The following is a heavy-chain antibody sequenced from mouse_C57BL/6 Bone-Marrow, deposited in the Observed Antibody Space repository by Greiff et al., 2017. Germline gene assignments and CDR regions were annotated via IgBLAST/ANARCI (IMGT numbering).Heavy chain of an antibody. CDR3: ARKNIYYDYYLLYAMGY. V-gene: IGHV1-67*01. CDR1: GYTFTDYA. D-gene: IGHD2-4*01. Sequence: QVPLQQSGPELVRPGVSVKISCKGSGYTFTDYAMHWVKQSHAKSLEWIGVISTYYGDASYNQKFKDKATMTVAQSSSTAYMELARLTSEDSAVYYCARKNIYYDYYLLYAMGYWGQGTSVTGSS. CDR2: ISTYYGDA. J-gene: IGHJ4*01.